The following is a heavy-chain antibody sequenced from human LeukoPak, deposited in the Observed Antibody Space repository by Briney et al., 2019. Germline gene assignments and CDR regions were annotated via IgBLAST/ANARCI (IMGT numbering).Heavy chain of an antibody. CDR1: GGSISSYY. J-gene: IGHJ4*02. V-gene: IGHV4-59*08. CDR3: ARGREGPFDY. CDR2: IYYSGST. Sequence: TTSETLSLTCTVSGGSISSYYWSWIRQPPGKGLEWIGYIYYSGSTNYNPSLKSRVTISVDTSKNQFSLKLSPVTAADTAVYYCARGREGPFDYWGQGTLVTVSS.